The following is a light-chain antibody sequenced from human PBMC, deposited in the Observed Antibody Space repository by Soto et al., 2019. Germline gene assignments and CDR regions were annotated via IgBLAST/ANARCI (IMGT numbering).Light chain of an antibody. J-gene: IGLJ2*01. CDR2: SNN. Sequence: QSVLTQPPSASGTPGQRVTISCSGSSSNIGNNYVYWYQHLPGTAPTLLIYSNNQRPSGVPDRFSASKSGSSASLAISGLRSEDEADYYCAAWDDSLNMVFGGGTKVTVL. V-gene: IGLV1-47*02. CDR1: SSNIGNNY. CDR3: AAWDDSLNMV.